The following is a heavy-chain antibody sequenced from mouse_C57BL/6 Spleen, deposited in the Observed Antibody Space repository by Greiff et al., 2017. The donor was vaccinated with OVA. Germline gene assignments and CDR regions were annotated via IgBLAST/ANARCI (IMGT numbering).Heavy chain of an antibody. J-gene: IGHJ3*01. CDR1: GYTFTDYY. CDR2: INPYNGGT. Sequence: VQLQQSGPVLVKPGASVKMSCKASGYTFTDYYMNWVKQSHGKSLEWIGVINPYNGGTSYNQKFKGKATLTVDKSSSTAYMELYSLTSEDSAVDYCVRGYYGSSPPWFAYWGQGTLVTVSA. CDR3: VRGYYGSSPPWFAY. D-gene: IGHD1-1*01. V-gene: IGHV1-19*01.